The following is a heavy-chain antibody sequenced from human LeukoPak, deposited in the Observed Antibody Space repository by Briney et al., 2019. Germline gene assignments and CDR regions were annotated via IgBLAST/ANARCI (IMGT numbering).Heavy chain of an antibody. CDR1: GFTFSSYS. CDR2: ISSSSSDI. V-gene: IGHV3-21*01. D-gene: IGHD1-26*01. CDR3: ARATGDGGYHFDY. Sequence: GGSLRLSCAASGFTFSSYSMNWVRQAPGKGLEWVSSISSSSSDIYYADSVKGRFTISRDNAKNSLYLQMNSLRAEDTAVYYCARATGDGGYHFDYWGQGTLVTVSS. J-gene: IGHJ4*02.